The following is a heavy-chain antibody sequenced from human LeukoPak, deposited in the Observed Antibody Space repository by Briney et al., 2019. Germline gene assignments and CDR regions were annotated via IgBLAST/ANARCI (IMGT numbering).Heavy chain of an antibody. CDR3: ASSKPITIFGVVPRPFDY. CDR1: GGSFSGYY. D-gene: IGHD3-3*01. CDR2: INHSGST. J-gene: IGHJ4*02. V-gene: IGHV4-34*01. Sequence: KPSETLSLTCAVYGGSFSGYYWSWIRQPPGKGLEWIGEINHSGSTNYSPSLKSRVTISVDTSKNQFSLKLSSVTAADTAVYYCASSKPITIFGVVPRPFDYWGQGTLVTVSS.